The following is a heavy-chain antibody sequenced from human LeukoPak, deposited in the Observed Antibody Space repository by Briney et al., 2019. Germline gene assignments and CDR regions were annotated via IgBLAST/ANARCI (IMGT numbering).Heavy chain of an antibody. V-gene: IGHV4-59*01. D-gene: IGHD3-10*01. CDR2: IYYSGST. CDR1: GGSINSYY. Sequence: SETLSLTCTVSGGSINSYYWSWIRQPPGKGLEWIGYIYYSGSTSYNPSLKSRVTISVDTSKNQFSLKLRSVTAADTAVYFCAREASRAGTYYLDYWGQRTLLTVSS. CDR3: AREASRAGTYYLDY. J-gene: IGHJ4*02.